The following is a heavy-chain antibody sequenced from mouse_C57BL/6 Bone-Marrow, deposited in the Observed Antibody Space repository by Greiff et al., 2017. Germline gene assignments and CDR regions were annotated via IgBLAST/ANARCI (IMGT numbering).Heavy chain of an antibody. D-gene: IGHD1-1*01. CDR1: GYTFTSYW. J-gene: IGHJ4*01. Sequence: QVQLKQPGAELVKPGASVKLSCKASGYTFTSYWMHWVKQRPGRGLEWIGRIDPNSGGTKYNEKFKSKATLTVDKPSSTAYMQLSSLTSEDSAVYYCARRQGLYYGSSYAMDYWGQGTSVTVSS. CDR3: ARRQGLYYGSSYAMDY. V-gene: IGHV1-72*01. CDR2: IDPNSGGT.